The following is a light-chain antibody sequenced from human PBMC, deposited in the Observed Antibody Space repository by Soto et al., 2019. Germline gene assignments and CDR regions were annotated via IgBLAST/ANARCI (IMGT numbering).Light chain of an antibody. CDR1: SSNIGGTNY. CDR2: SNN. CDR3: ASWDDRLGAVL. Sequence: QSVLTQPPSASGTPGQKVFISCSGSSSNIGGTNYAYWYQQLPGAAPKLLMHSNNLRPSGVPERISGSKFGTAASLAISGLRSEDEAVYYCASWDDRLGAVLFGGGTKFTVL. V-gene: IGLV1-47*02. J-gene: IGLJ2*01.